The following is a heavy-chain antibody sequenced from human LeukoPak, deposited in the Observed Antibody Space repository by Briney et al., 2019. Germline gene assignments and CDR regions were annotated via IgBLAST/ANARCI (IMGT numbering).Heavy chain of an antibody. V-gene: IGHV1-2*02. CDR3: ARDTPSLVRAIKSYYMDV. J-gene: IGHJ6*03. D-gene: IGHD3-10*01. CDR2: INPNSGGT. CDR1: GYTFTDYY. Sequence: ASVKVSCRASGYTFTDYYMHWVRHAPGQGLEWMGWINPNSGGTHYAQKFQGRVTMTRDTSISTAYMELSRLRSDDTAVYYCARDTPSLVRAIKSYYMDVWGKGTTVIVSS.